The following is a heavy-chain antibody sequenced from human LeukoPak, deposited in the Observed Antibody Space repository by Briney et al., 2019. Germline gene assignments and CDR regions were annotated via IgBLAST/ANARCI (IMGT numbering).Heavy chain of an antibody. V-gene: IGHV1-18*01. Sequence: ASVKVSCKASGYTFTSYGISWVRQAPGQGLEWMGWISAYNGNTNYAQKLQGRVTMTTDTSTSTAYMELRSLRSDDTAVYYCARDRIIIWRRDDAFDIWGQGTMVTVS. CDR3: ARDRIIIWRRDDAFDI. CDR2: ISAYNGNT. J-gene: IGHJ3*02. D-gene: IGHD3-3*01. CDR1: GYTFTSYG.